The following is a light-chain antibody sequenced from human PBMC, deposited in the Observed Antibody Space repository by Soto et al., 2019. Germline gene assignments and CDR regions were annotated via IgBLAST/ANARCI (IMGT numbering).Light chain of an antibody. CDR2: NAS. Sequence: IVLTQSQATLALSPRERATLSCRASQSVRNYLACSQQKPCQAPRLLIYNASNRATGIPARFSGSGSWTYFTLTISSLEPDDFAVYYWQQRGDWPPLTFVVGTNVQIK. J-gene: IGKJ4*01. CDR1: QSVRNY. CDR3: QQRGDWPPLT. V-gene: IGKV3-11*01.